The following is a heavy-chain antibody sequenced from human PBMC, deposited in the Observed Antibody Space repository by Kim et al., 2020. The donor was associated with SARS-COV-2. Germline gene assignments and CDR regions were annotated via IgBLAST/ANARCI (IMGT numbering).Heavy chain of an antibody. CDR3: ARDEGIAVAGTVY. Sequence: GGSLRLSCAASGFTFSSYSMNWVRQAPGKGLEWVSSISSSSSYIYYADSVKGRFTISRDNAKNSLYLQMNSLRAEDTAVYYCARDEGIAVAGTVYWGQGTTVTVSS. V-gene: IGHV3-21*01. J-gene: IGHJ6*02. CDR1: GFTFSSYS. CDR2: ISSSSSYI. D-gene: IGHD6-19*01.